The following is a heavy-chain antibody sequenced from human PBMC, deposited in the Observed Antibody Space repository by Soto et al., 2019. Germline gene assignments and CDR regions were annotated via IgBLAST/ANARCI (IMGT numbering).Heavy chain of an antibody. CDR2: TYYRSKWDY. CDR3: ARLIGNSWLDS. CDR1: GDSVSTNSAT. Sequence: SQTLSLICAISGDSVSTNSATWGWIRQSPSRGLEWLGRTYYRSKWDYDYAASVKGRININPDTSNNQVSLHLDSVTPDDTAVYYCARLIGNSWLDSWGQGTLVTVSS. D-gene: IGHD2-8*01. V-gene: IGHV6-1*01. J-gene: IGHJ5*01.